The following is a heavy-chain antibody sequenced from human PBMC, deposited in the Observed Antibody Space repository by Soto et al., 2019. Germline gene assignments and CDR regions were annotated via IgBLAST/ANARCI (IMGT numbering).Heavy chain of an antibody. CDR3: ARMRPSKDCTRGTWSAVDI. CDR1: GFIFEDYA. CDR2: ITSKRYGGTT. V-gene: IGHV3-49*03. Sequence: EVQLVESGGGLVQPGRSLRLSCTASGFIFEDYALMWFRQAPGKGLEWVGLITSKRYGGTTDLAASVKGRFLISRDDSNSIVYLPMSSLHTGATACYYCARMRPSKDCTRGTWSAVDIWGQGTLVTVSS. J-gene: IGHJ3*02. D-gene: IGHD2-8*02.